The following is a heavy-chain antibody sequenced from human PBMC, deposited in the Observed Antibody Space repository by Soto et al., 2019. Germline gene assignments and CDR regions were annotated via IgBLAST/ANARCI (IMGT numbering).Heavy chain of an antibody. Sequence: SETLSLTCTVSGGSVSSGSYYWSWIRQPPGKGLEWIGYIYYSGSTNYNPSLKSRVTISVDTSKNQFSLKLTSVTAADTAVYYCVTLGYWGQGTLVTVSS. J-gene: IGHJ4*02. CDR2: IYYSGST. CDR3: VTLGY. CDR1: GGSVSSGSYY. V-gene: IGHV4-61*01.